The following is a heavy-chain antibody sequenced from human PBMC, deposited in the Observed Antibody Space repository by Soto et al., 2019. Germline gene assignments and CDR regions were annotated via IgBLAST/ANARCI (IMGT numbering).Heavy chain of an antibody. D-gene: IGHD6-19*01. CDR3: SRHYPAVAVIVDY. J-gene: IGHJ4*02. Sequence: RESLRISCKAFGYSFTTYWIGWVRQMPGKGLEWMGIIYPGDSDTRYSPSVQGQVTISVDKSISIAYLQWSSLKASDTAMYYLSRHYPAVAVIVDYCGQGYLVT. CDR2: IYPGDSDT. V-gene: IGHV5-51*01. CDR1: GYSFTTYW.